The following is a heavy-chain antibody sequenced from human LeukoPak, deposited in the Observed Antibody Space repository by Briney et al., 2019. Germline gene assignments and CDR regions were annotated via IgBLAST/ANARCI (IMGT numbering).Heavy chain of an antibody. J-gene: IGHJ3*02. CDR3: ARRDGGRHDAFDI. CDR1: GFTFSIYG. D-gene: IGHD4-23*01. CDR2: IWYDGSNK. Sequence: GGSLRLSCAASGFTFSIYGMHWVRQAPGKGLEWVAVIWYDGSNKYYADSVKGRFTISRDNSKNTLYLQMNSLRAEDTAVYYCARRDGGRHDAFDIWGQGTMVTVSS. V-gene: IGHV3-33*01.